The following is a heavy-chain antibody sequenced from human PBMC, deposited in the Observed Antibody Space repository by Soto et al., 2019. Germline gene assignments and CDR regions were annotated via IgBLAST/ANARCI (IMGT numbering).Heavy chain of an antibody. Sequence: GASVKVSCKASGYTFTSYDINWVRQATGQGLEWIGWMNPNSGNTGYAQKFQGRVTMTRNTSISTAYMELSSLRSEDTAVYYCASASAGSLPTLEDFWSALYYYYGMDVWGQGTTVTVYS. D-gene: IGHD3-3*01. J-gene: IGHJ6*02. CDR2: MNPNSGNT. CDR3: ASASAGSLPTLEDFWSALYYYYGMDV. V-gene: IGHV1-8*01. CDR1: GYTFTSYD.